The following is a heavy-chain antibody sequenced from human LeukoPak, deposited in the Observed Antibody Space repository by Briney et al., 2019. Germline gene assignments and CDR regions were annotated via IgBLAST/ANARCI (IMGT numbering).Heavy chain of an antibody. J-gene: IGHJ4*02. CDR1: GGSISSGGYY. CDR2: IYYSGST. D-gene: IGHD3-3*01. Sequence: PSETLSLTCTVSGGSISSGGYYWSWIRQHPGKGLEWIGYIYYSGSTYYNPSLKSRVTISVDTSKNQFSLKLSSVTAADMAVYYCARGKRFLEWLSRSYYFDYRGQGTLVTVSS. V-gene: IGHV4-31*03. CDR3: ARGKRFLEWLSRSYYFDY.